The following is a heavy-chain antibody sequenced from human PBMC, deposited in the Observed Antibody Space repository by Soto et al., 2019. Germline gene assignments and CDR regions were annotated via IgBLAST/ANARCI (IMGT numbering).Heavy chain of an antibody. D-gene: IGHD3-16*02. Sequence: QVQLVESGGGVVQPGRSLRLSCAASGFTFSSYGMHWVRQAPGKGLEWVAVISYDGSNKYYADSVKGRFTISRDNSKNTLYLLMNSLRAEDTAVYYCAKDRNDYVWGSYRGPFDYWGQGTLVTVSS. CDR3: AKDRNDYVWGSYRGPFDY. CDR1: GFTFSSYG. CDR2: ISYDGSNK. J-gene: IGHJ4*02. V-gene: IGHV3-30*18.